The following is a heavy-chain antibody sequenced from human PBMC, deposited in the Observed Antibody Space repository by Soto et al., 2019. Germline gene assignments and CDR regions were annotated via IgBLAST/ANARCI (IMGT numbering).Heavy chain of an antibody. J-gene: IGHJ3*02. CDR3: ARGYYDSSGPSNTFDI. D-gene: IGHD3-22*01. CDR1: GACISSSY. CDR2: VHHSGKT. V-gene: IGHV4-59*01. Sequence: ETLPLPCIHSGACISSSYWGWLRQSPGKGLEWIGHVHHSGKTNYNPSLTSRVTRSVDTSRNQFSVKLRSVTTADPAVYYCARGYYDSSGPSNTFDIWGQGTMVTVSS.